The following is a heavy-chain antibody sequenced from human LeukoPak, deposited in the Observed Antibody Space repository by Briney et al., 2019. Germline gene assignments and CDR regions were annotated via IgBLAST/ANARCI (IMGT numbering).Heavy chain of an antibody. CDR2: INHSGST. CDR1: GGSFSGYY. V-gene: IGHV4-34*01. J-gene: IGHJ4*02. D-gene: IGHD3-10*01. Sequence: SETLSLTCAVYGGSFSGYYWSWIRQPPGKGLEWIGEINHSGSTNYNPSLKSRVTISVDTSKNPFSLKLSSVTAADTAVYYCARRPAYGSGSYYKRAYYFDYWGQGTLVTVSS. CDR3: ARRPAYGSGSYYKRAYYFDY.